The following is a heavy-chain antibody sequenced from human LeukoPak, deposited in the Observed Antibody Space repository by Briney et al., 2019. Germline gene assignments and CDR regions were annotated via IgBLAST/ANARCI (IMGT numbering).Heavy chain of an antibody. CDR2: IKQDGSEK. D-gene: IGHD6-13*01. V-gene: IGHV3-7*01. Sequence: GESLSLSCTASELTLSDHYIDWFRQAPGKGLEWVANIKQDGSEKYYVDSVKGRFTISRDNAKNSLYLQMNSLRAEDTAVYYCARDRKQQLSDYWGQGTLVTVSS. J-gene: IGHJ4*02. CDR1: ELTLSDHY. CDR3: ARDRKQQLSDY.